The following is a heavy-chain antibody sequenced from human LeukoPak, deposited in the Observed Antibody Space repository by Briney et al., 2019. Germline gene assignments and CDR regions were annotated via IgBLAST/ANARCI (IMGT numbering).Heavy chain of an antibody. D-gene: IGHD7-27*01. Sequence: PSETLSLTCTVSGGSISSYYWSWIRQPPGKGLEWIGYIYYSGSTNYNPSLKSRVTISVDTSKNQFSLKLSSGTAADTALYYCARVPGDYYFDYWGQGTLVTVSS. CDR2: IYYSGST. CDR1: GGSISSYY. J-gene: IGHJ4*02. CDR3: ARVPGDYYFDY. V-gene: IGHV4-59*01.